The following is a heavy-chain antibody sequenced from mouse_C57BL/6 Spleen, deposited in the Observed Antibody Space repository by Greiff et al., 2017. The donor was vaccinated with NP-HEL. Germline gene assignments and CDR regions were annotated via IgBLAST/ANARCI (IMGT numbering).Heavy chain of an antibody. V-gene: IGHV1-80*01. D-gene: IGHD1-1*01. Sequence: VKLMESGAELVKPGASVKISCKASGYAFSSYWMNWVKQRPGKGLEWIGQIYPGDGDTNYNGKFKGKATLTADKSSSTAYMQLISLTSEDSAVYFCARGATTVVDYFDYWGQGTTLTVSS. J-gene: IGHJ2*01. CDR1: GYAFSSYW. CDR2: IYPGDGDT. CDR3: ARGATTVVDYFDY.